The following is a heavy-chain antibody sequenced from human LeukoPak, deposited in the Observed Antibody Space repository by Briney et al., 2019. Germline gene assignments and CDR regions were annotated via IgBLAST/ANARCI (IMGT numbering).Heavy chain of an antibody. J-gene: IGHJ4*02. CDR1: GFTFSSYA. CDR3: VKGSGSPTQPKYY. Sequence: GGSLRLSCSASGFTFSSYAMHWVRQAPGKGLEYVSAISSNGGSTYYADSVKGRFTISRDNSKNTLYLQMSSLRAEDTAVYYCVKGSGSPTQPKYYWGQGTLVTVSS. CDR2: ISSNGGST. V-gene: IGHV3-64D*06. D-gene: IGHD1-26*01.